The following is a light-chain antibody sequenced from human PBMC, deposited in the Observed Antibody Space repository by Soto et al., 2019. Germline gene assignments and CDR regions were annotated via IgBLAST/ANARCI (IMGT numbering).Light chain of an antibody. Sequence: DIQMTQSPSSLSASVGDRVTITCQASQDISNYLNWYQQKPGKAPKLLIYDASNLETGVPSRFSGSGSGTDFTFTIRSLKPEDIATYYCQQYDNLPITFTFGPGTKVDIK. CDR3: QQYDNLPITFT. CDR2: DAS. V-gene: IGKV1-33*01. CDR1: QDISNY. J-gene: IGKJ3*01.